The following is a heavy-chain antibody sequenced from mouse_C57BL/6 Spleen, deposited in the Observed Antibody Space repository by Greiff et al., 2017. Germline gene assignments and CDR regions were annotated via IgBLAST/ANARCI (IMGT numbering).Heavy chain of an antibody. CDR1: GYTFTSYW. CDR2: IYPGSGST. Sequence: QVQLKQPGAELVKPGASVKMSCKASGYTFTSYWITWVKQRPGQGLEWIGDIYPGSGSTNYNEKFKSKATLTVDTSSSTAYMQLSSLTSEDSAVYYCAREGSYYGSSDFDYWGQGTTLTVSS. CDR3: AREGSYYGSSDFDY. D-gene: IGHD1-1*01. J-gene: IGHJ2*01. V-gene: IGHV1-55*01.